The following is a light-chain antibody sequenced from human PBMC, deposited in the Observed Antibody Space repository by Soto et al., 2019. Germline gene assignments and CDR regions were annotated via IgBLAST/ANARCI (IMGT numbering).Light chain of an antibody. J-gene: IGLJ1*01. Sequence: QSVLTQPPSASGTPGQRVTISCSGSTPNIGTNYVYWYQQLPGTAPKLLIYRNDQRPSGVPDRFSGSKSGTSASLAISGLRSEDEADYFCAAWDDSLSGFHVFRTGTKVTVL. V-gene: IGLV1-47*01. CDR3: AAWDDSLSGFHV. CDR1: TPNIGTNY. CDR2: RND.